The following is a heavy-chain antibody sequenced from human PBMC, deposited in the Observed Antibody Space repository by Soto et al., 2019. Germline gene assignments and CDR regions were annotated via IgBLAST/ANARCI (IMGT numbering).Heavy chain of an antibody. CDR1: GGSLSTYY. V-gene: IGHV4-34*01. D-gene: IGHD3-9*01. CDR3: ARGGSNDWQVAFDI. J-gene: IGHJ3*02. Sequence: QLQQWGAGLLKPSETLSLTCVVSGGSLSTYYYNWIRQSPGKGLEWIGEINHSGSNNYSPSLKSRVTMSLDTSKNQFSLKLTSVTAADTAVYYCARGGSNDWQVAFDIWGQGTMVTVSS. CDR2: INHSGSN.